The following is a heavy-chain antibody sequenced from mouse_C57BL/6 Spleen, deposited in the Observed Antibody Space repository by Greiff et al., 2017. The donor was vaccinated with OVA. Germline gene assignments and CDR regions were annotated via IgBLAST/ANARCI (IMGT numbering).Heavy chain of an antibody. V-gene: IGHV2-3*01. CDR2: IWGDGST. J-gene: IGHJ3*01. Sequence: VQRVESGPGLVAPSQSLSISCTVSGFSLTSYGVSWVRQPPGKGLEWLGVIWGDGSTNYYSALISRLSNSKDNSESQAFLKLNRLQTDDTAAYDCDKEGTGAFAYWGQGTLVTVSA. CDR1: GFSLTSYG. CDR3: DKEGTGAFAY. D-gene: IGHD4-1*01.